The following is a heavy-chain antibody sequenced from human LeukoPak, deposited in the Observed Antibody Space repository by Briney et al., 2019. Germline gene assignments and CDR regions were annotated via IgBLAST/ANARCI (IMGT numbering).Heavy chain of an antibody. J-gene: IGHJ4*02. CDR1: GGSFSGYY. D-gene: IGHD3-10*01. CDR2: INHSGRT. V-gene: IGHV4-34*01. CDR3: ARHNYYGSGSPDY. Sequence: PSETLSLTCAVYGGSFSGYYWSWIRQPPGKGLEWIGEINHSGRTNYNPSLKSRVTISVDTSKNQFSLRLSSVTAADTAVYYCARHNYYGSGSPDYWGQGTLVTVSS.